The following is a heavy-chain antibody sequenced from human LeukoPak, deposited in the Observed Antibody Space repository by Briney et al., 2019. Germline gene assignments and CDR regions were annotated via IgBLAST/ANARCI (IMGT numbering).Heavy chain of an antibody. CDR3: ARDSITMVRGVFGAFDI. Sequence: SETLSLTCAVSGGSISSYYWSWIRQPPGKGLEWIGEINHSGSTNYNPSLKSRVTISVDTSKNQFSLKLSSVTAADTAVYYCARDSITMVRGVFGAFDIWGQGTMVTVSS. J-gene: IGHJ3*02. D-gene: IGHD3-10*01. CDR1: GGSISSYY. CDR2: INHSGST. V-gene: IGHV4-34*01.